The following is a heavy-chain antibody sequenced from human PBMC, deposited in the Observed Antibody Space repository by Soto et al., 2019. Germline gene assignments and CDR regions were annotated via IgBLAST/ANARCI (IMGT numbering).Heavy chain of an antibody. CDR3: ARDRYSTTSCPGY. Sequence: PGGSLRLSCAASGFSFSSYDMHWVRQPPGKGLEWVAVVSYDGSNKYYADSVRGRFTISRDNSKNTLYLQMNSLRAEDTAVYYCARDRYSTTSCPGYWGQGTLVTVSS. J-gene: IGHJ4*02. D-gene: IGHD2-2*01. CDR2: VSYDGSNK. V-gene: IGHV3-30-3*01. CDR1: GFSFSSYD.